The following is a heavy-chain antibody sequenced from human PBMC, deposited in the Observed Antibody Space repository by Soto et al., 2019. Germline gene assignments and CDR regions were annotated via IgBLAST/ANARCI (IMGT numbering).Heavy chain of an antibody. CDR1: GGSFSGYY. V-gene: IGHV4-34*01. CDR3: AQGNGMDV. D-gene: IGHD3-10*01. CDR2: INHSGST. J-gene: IGHJ6*02. Sequence: QVQLQQWGAGLLKPSETLSLTCAVYGGSFSGYYWSWIRQPPGKGLEWIGEINHSGSTNYNPSLKSRVTISVDTSKKQFSLKLSSVTAADTAVYYCAQGNGMDVWGQGTTVTVSS.